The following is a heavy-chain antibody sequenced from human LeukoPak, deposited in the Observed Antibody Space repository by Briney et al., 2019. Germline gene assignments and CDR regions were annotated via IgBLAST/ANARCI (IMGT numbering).Heavy chain of an antibody. Sequence: GASVKVSCTASGYSFSDFYIHWLRQAPGQGLEWLGWINPNSGGTNFAQYFQGRVTMTRDTSTSTVYMELSSLRSDDTAVYYCANTLELRHWGQGTLVTVSS. CDR3: ANTLELRH. V-gene: IGHV1-2*02. J-gene: IGHJ4*02. D-gene: IGHD1-7*01. CDR2: INPNSGGT. CDR1: GYSFSDFY.